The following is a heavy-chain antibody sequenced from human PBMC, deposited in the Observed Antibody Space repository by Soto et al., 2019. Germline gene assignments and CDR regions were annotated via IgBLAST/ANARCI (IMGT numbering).Heavy chain of an antibody. J-gene: IGHJ6*02. V-gene: IGHV4-39*01. D-gene: IGHD3-3*01. Sequence: NPSETLSHTCSVSDSSNRSSSYYMGWIRQPPGKGLEWIGSIYYSGSTYYNPSLKSRVTISVDTSKNQFSLKLSSVTAADTAVYYCARRGPGSIILDAYHPGMDVCGQGTTVTVSS. CDR2: IYYSGST. CDR1: DSSNRSSSYY. CDR3: ARRGPGSIILDAYHPGMDV.